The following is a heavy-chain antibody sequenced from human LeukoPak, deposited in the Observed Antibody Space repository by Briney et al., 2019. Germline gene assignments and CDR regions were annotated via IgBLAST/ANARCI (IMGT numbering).Heavy chain of an antibody. V-gene: IGHV3-74*01. Sequence: GGSLRLSCAASGITLSTYWMHWVRQAPGKGLVCVSRVKSDGSHTSYADSVWGRFTISRDNAKNTLYLHMNSLRAEDTAVYYCARDPDLSGYSFFEYWGQGTLVSVSS. CDR3: ARDPDLSGYSFFEY. J-gene: IGHJ4*02. CDR2: VKSDGSHT. D-gene: IGHD3-22*01. CDR1: GITLSTYW.